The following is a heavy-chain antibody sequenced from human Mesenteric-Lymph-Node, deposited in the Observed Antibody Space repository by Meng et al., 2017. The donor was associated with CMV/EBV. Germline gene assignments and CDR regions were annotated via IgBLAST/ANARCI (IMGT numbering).Heavy chain of an antibody. CDR3: ARESTNLRHGFDY. D-gene: IGHD1-7*01. CDR1: GYTFTDYF. CDR2: IHPSPGST. J-gene: IGHJ4*02. Sequence: ASVKVSCKAFGYTFTDYFIHWVRQAPGQGLEWVGIIHPSPGSTIYAQKFQGRVTMTRDTSTGTVYMDLSSLRSEDTAVYYCARESTNLRHGFDYWGQGTLVTVSS. V-gene: IGHV1-46*01.